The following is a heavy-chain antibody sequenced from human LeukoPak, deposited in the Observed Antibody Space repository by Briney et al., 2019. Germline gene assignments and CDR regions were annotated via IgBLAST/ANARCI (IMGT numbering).Heavy chain of an antibody. V-gene: IGHV3-7*01. CDR3: ARDQGGATSY. CDR1: GVTFFTLW. CDR2: IKQDGTEK. D-gene: IGHD1-26*01. J-gene: IGHJ4*02. Sequence: RRSLRLSCAPSGVTFFTLWITSVGGSPRRGLECVANIKQDGTEKKYLDSVKGRFAISRDNVKNSVYLQMDSLGVEDTAVYYCARDQGGATSYWGQGTLVSVSS.